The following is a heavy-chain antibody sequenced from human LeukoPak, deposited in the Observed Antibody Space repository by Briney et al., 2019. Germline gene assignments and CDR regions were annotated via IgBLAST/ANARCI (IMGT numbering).Heavy chain of an antibody. Sequence: SETLSLTCTVSGGSISSSSYYWGWIRQPPGKGLEWIGSIYYSGSTYYNPSLKSRVTISVDTSKNQFSLKLSSVTAADTAVYYCASYSSGWSWSDPWGQGTLVTVSS. D-gene: IGHD6-19*01. J-gene: IGHJ5*02. CDR2: IYYSGST. V-gene: IGHV4-39*07. CDR3: ASYSSGWSWSDP. CDR1: GGSISSSSYY.